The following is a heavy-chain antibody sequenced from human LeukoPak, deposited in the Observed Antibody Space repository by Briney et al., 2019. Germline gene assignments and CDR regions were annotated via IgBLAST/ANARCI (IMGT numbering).Heavy chain of an antibody. Sequence: SVKVSCKASGCTFSSYAISWVRQAPGQGLEWMGGVIPIFGTANYAQKFQGRVTITAHESTSTAYMELSSLRSQDTAVYYCARDSGAAHGMDVWGKGTTVTVSS. J-gene: IGHJ6*04. D-gene: IGHD3-10*01. CDR2: VIPIFGTA. CDR3: ARDSGAAHGMDV. V-gene: IGHV1-69*13. CDR1: GCTFSSYA.